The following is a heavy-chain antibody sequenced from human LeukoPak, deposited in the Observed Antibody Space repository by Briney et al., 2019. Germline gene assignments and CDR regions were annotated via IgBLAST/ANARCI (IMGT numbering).Heavy chain of an antibody. J-gene: IGHJ3*02. CDR3: ARNMVRGVTDSFDI. D-gene: IGHD3-10*01. CDR1: GVSVSSDNYY. Sequence: SETLSLTCTVSGVSVSSDNYYWSWIRQPPGRELDWVGCVHYSGSTNYSPSVKSRVTISIDTSRNHFSLKLSSVTAADTAVYYCARNMVRGVTDSFDIWGQGTMVTVSS. CDR2: VHYSGST. V-gene: IGHV4-61*03.